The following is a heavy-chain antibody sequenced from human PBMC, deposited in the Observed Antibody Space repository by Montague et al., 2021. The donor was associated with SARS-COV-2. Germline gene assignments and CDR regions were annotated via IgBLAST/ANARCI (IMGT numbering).Heavy chain of an antibody. J-gene: IGHJ6*02. V-gene: IGHV3-21*01. Sequence: SLRLSCAASGFTFSSYGMNWVRQAPGKGLEWVSSISISSSYIYYADSVKGRFTISRDNAKNSLYLQMDSLRAEDTAVYYCARDGYGSGSYASGLDVWGQGTTVTVSS. CDR2: ISISSSYI. CDR3: ARDGYGSGSYASGLDV. D-gene: IGHD3-10*01. CDR1: GFTFSSYG.